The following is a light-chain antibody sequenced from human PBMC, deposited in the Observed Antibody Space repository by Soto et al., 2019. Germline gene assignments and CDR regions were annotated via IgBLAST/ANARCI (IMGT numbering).Light chain of an antibody. CDR2: AAS. CDR1: ESVSNN. V-gene: IGKV3-15*01. Sequence: DIVMTQSPATLSVSPGERATLSCRASESVSNNLAWYQQKPGQAPRLLFYAASTRATGVPARFSGSGSGTDFTLSNSTLQSEDFAVYYCQQYNNWPSITFGQGTRLEIK. J-gene: IGKJ5*01. CDR3: QQYNNWPSIT.